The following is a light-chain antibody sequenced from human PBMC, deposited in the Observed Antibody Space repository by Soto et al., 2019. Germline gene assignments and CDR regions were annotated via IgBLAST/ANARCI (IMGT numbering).Light chain of an antibody. J-gene: IGKJ1*01. CDR3: QQCYNWPPWT. Sequence: IMFTQSHSTLSVSAGGRDILSCRVGQSISTFFAWYQQKPGQAPRILIYDASNRATGIPARFSGSWSGTDFTLIIISLQPEDFAVYYCQQCYNWPPWTFGQGTKVDIK. CDR1: QSISTF. CDR2: DAS. V-gene: IGKV3-11*01.